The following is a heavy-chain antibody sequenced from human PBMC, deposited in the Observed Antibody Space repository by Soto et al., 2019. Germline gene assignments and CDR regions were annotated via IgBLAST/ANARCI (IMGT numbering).Heavy chain of an antibody. CDR1: GGSISSYY. D-gene: IGHD1-7*01. Sequence: VQLQESGPGLVKPSETLSLTCTVSGGSISSYYWSWIRQPPGEGLEWIGYISYRGSTTYNPSLKSRVTISLGTSENQFSLNLRSVTAADTAVYFCARHNPADIWNYDYWGQGALVTVSS. J-gene: IGHJ4*02. CDR2: ISYRGST. CDR3: ARHNPADIWNYDY. V-gene: IGHV4-59*08.